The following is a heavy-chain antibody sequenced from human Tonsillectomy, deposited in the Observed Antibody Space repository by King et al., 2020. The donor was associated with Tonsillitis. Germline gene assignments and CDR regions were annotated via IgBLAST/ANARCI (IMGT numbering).Heavy chain of an antibody. J-gene: IGHJ4*02. D-gene: IGHD3-10*01. Sequence: QLVQSGGGLVQPGRSLRLSCAASGFTFDDYAMHWVRQAPGKGLEWVSGISWNSGMIGYADSVKGRFTISRDNAKNSLYLQMNSLRAEDTALYYCAKATENLWFGESLGYYFDYWGQGTLVTVSS. CDR3: AKATENLWFGESLGYYFDY. V-gene: IGHV3-9*01. CDR2: ISWNSGMI. CDR1: GFTFDDYA.